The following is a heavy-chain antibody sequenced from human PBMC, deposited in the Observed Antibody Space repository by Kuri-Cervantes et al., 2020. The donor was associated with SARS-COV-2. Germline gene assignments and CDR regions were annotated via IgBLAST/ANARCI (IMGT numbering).Heavy chain of an antibody. Sequence: SVKVSCKASGGTFSSYAISWVRQAPGQGLEWMGGIIPIFGTANYAQKFQGKVTVTADESTSTVYMELTSLRSDDTAVYYCARDCSGPDCYIIIYAMSDWGQGTLVTVSS. CDR3: ARDCSGPDCYIIIYAMSD. D-gene: IGHD2-21*02. V-gene: IGHV1-69*13. J-gene: IGHJ4*02. CDR2: IIPIFGTA. CDR1: GGTFSSYA.